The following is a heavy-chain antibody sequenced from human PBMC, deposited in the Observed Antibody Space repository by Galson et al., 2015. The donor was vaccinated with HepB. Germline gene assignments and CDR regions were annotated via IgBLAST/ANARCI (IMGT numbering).Heavy chain of an antibody. Sequence: SVKVSCKASGYTFTSYAMHWVRQAPGQRLEWMGWINAGNGNTKYSQKFQGRVTITRDTSASTAYMELSSLRSEDTAVYYCARPPRYYGSGNHYYFDYWGQGTLVTVSS. V-gene: IGHV1-3*01. CDR3: ARPPRYYGSGNHYYFDY. CDR1: GYTFTSYA. CDR2: INAGNGNT. D-gene: IGHD3-10*01. J-gene: IGHJ4*02.